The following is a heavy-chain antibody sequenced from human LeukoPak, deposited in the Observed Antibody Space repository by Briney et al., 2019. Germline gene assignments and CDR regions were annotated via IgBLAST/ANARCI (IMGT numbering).Heavy chain of an antibody. D-gene: IGHD6-19*01. CDR2: INHSGST. J-gene: IGHJ4*02. Sequence: SETLSLTCAVDGGSFSGYYWSWIRQPPGKGLEWIGEINHSGSTNYNPSLKSRVTISVDTSKNQFSLKLSSVTAADTAVCYCARGGVKYSSGWYLAYWGQGTLVTVSS. CDR3: ARGGVKYSSGWYLAY. CDR1: GGSFSGYY. V-gene: IGHV4-34*01.